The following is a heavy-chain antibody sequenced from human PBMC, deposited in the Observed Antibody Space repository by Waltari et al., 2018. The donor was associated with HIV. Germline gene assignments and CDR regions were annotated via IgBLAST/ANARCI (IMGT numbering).Heavy chain of an antibody. CDR2: IKIRDSEA. CDR1: GIPFTTYW. J-gene: IGHJ4*02. Sequence: EVQLVEFGGGLVQPGGSLTLSCVTSGIPFTTYWMHWVRQAPGKGLEWVSVIKIRDSEAIYADSVRGRFTISRDNARNTVYLQMTSLRAEDTAVYYCSSLTTRGDFLDLWGRGTLVTVSS. V-gene: IGHV3-74*01. CDR3: SSLTTRGDFLDL. D-gene: IGHD4-17*01.